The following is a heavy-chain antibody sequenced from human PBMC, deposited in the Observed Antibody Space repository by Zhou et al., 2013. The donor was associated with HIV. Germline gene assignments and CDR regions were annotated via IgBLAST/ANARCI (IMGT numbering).Heavy chain of an antibody. D-gene: IGHD3-10*01. CDR1: GYNFAGSF. CDR3: ARTGVHPVSWYFDL. J-gene: IGHJ2*01. Sequence: QVQLVQSGAEVKRPGASVKVSCTASGYNFAGSFVHWVRQAPGQGLEWMGWINPVSGDTNYAQKFQGRVAMTRDSSLTTASMELNSLRSDDTAVYYCARTGVHPVSWYFDLWGRGTLVTVSS. CDR2: INPVSGDT. V-gene: IGHV1-2*02.